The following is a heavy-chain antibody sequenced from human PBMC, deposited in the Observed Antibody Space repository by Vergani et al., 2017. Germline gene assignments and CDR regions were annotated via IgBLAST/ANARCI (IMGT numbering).Heavy chain of an antibody. Sequence: QVQLVESGGGVVQPGRSLRLSCAASGFTFSSYGMHWVRQAPGKGLEWVAVISYDGSNKYYADSVKGRFTISRDNSKNTLYLQMNSLRAEDTAVYYCARSCRRTGEDYWGQGTLVTVSS. D-gene: IGHD7-27*01. J-gene: IGHJ4*02. CDR2: ISYDGSNK. CDR3: ARSCRRTGEDY. V-gene: IGHV3-30*03. CDR1: GFTFSSYG.